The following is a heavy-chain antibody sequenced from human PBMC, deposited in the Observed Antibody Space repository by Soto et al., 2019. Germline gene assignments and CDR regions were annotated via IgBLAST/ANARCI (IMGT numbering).Heavy chain of an antibody. CDR1: GFTFSSYG. J-gene: IGHJ6*02. V-gene: IGHV3-30*18. CDR3: AKEGGSGSYYNRYGMDV. CDR2: ISYDGSNK. Sequence: LRLSCAASGFTFSSYGVHWVRQAPGKGLEWVAVISYDGSNKYYADSVKGRFTISRDNSKNTLYLQMNSLRAEDTAVYYCAKEGGSGSYYNRYGMDVWGQGTTVTVSS. D-gene: IGHD3-10*01.